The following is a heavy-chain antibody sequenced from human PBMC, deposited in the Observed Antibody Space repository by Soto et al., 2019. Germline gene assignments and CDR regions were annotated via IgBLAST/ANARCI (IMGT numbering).Heavy chain of an antibody. J-gene: IGHJ5*01. V-gene: IGHV3-30-3*01. CDR1: GFTFSSYA. CDR2: ISYDGSNK. Sequence: GGSLRLSCAASGFTFSSYAMHWVRQAPGKGLEWVAVISYDGSNKYYADSVKGRFTISRDNSKYTLYLQMNSLTVEDTAVYACVKGGWLDFWGQGTLVTVSS. CDR3: VKGGWLDF. D-gene: IGHD3-16*01.